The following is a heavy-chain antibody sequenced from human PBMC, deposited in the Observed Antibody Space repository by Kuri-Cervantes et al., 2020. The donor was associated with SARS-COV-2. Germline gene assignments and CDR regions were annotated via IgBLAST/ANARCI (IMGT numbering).Heavy chain of an antibody. CDR3: ARCAFTDYSNYYYYYYYGMDV. Sequence: GESLKISCAASGFTFSSYGMHWVRQAPGEGLEWVAVIWYDGSNKYYADSVKGRFTISRDNSKNTLYLQMNSLRAEDTAVYYCARCAFTDYSNYYYYYYYGMDVWGQGTTVTDSS. D-gene: IGHD4-11*01. V-gene: IGHV3-33*01. CDR2: IWYDGSNK. J-gene: IGHJ6*02. CDR1: GFTFSSYG.